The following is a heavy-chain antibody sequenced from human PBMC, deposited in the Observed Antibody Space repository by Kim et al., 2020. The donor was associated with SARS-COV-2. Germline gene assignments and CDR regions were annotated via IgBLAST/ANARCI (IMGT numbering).Heavy chain of an antibody. CDR3: ASTKQWLAYEY. CDR1: GFTVSSNY. Sequence: GGSLRLSCAASGFTVSSNYMSWVRQAPGKGLEWVSLIYNGGTTYYADSVKGRFTISRDNSKNTLYLQMNSLRAEDTAVYYCASTKQWLAYEYWGQGTLVTVSS. V-gene: IGHV3-66*01. CDR2: IYNGGTT. J-gene: IGHJ4*02. D-gene: IGHD6-19*01.